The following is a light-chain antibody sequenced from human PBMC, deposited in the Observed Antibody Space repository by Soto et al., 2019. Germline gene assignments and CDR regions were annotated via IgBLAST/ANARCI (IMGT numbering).Light chain of an antibody. CDR3: QQYKAYPYT. J-gene: IGKJ2*01. CDR1: QSIRSS. CDR2: TTS. V-gene: IGKV1-5*03. Sequence: DIQMTQSPSSLSASVGDRVTITCRASQSIRSSLNWYQQMPGKAPHLLIYTTSSLEGGVPSRFSGSGSGTEFTLTISGLQPDDFATYYCQQYKAYPYTFAQGTKVDIK.